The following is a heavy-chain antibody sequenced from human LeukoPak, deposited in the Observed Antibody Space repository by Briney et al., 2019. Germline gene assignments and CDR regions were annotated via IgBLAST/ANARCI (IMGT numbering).Heavy chain of an antibody. CDR2: ISSSGSTM. CDR1: GFTFSSYE. CDR3: ARARCLQLLYYGMDV. V-gene: IGHV3-48*03. Sequence: GGSLRLSCAAFGFTFSSYEMNWVRQAPGKGLEWVSYISSSGSTMYYADSVRGRFTISRDNAKNSLFLQMNSLRAEDTAVYFCARARCLQLLYYGMDVWGQGTTVTVSS. J-gene: IGHJ6*02. D-gene: IGHD5-24*01.